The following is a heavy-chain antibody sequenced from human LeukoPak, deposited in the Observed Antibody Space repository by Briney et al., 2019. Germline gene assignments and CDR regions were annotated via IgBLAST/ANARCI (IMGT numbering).Heavy chain of an antibody. CDR3: ARDPSSSWPFDY. CDR2: INPNSGGT. V-gene: IGHV1-2*06. D-gene: IGHD6-13*01. Sequence: ASVKVSCKVSGYTLTELSMHWVRQAPGKGLEWMGRINPNSGGTNYAQKFQGRVTMTRDTSISTAYMELSRLRSDDTAVYYCARDPSSSWPFDYWGQGTLVTVSS. J-gene: IGHJ4*02. CDR1: GYTLTELS.